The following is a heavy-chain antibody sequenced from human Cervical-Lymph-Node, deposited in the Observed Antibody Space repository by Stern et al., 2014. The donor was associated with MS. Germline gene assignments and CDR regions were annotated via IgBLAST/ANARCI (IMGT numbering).Heavy chain of an antibody. CDR3: ARVVWSGYIFYYAMDV. J-gene: IGHJ6*02. Sequence: QLVESGSDLKKPGASVKVSCKASGYTFTNYAINWVRQAPGQGLEWMGWINTHTGNPTYAQGFTGRFVFSLDTSVSTAYLQISSLKAEDTAVYYCARVVWSGYIFYYAMDVWGQGTTVTVSS. CDR1: GYTFTNYA. D-gene: IGHD3-3*01. V-gene: IGHV7-4-1*02. CDR2: INTHTGNP.